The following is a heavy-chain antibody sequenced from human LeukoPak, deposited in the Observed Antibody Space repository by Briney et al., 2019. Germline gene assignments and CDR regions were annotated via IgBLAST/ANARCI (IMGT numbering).Heavy chain of an antibody. CDR3: VKPSRGPYYWFDL. CDR2: INPNGGAI. Sequence: ASVCVSCKASGYTFIGYYMHWVRQAPGQALEWMGWINPNGGAINYAQKFQGRVTLTRDTSRNTAYMEINRLTSDDTAVYYCVKPSRGPYYWFDLWGQGTLVTVSS. D-gene: IGHD1-1*01. CDR1: GYTFIGYY. J-gene: IGHJ5*02. V-gene: IGHV1-2*02.